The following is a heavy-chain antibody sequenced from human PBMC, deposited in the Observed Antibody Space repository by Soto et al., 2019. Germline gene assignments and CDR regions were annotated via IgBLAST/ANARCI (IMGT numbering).Heavy chain of an antibody. J-gene: IGHJ6*03. CDR3: SYLLSRRRPSAMLV. CDR2: IWYDGSNK. Sequence: KGLEWVAVIWYDGSNKYYADSVKGRFTISRDNSKNTLYLQMNSLRAEDTAVYYFSYLLSRRRPSAMLVWC. D-gene: IGHD2-2*01. V-gene: IGHV3-33*01.